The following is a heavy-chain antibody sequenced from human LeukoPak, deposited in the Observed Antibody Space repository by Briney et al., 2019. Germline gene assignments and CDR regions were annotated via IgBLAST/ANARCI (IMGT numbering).Heavy chain of an antibody. CDR3: ARNGVGEYQLRLYYMDV. J-gene: IGHJ6*03. CDR2: IIPIFGTA. Sequence: SVKVSCKASGGTFSSYAISWVRQAPGQGLEWMGGIIPIFGTADYAQKFQGRVTITTDESTSTAYMELSSLRSEDTAVYYCARNGVGEYQLRLYYMDVWGKGTTVTVSS. V-gene: IGHV1-69*05. CDR1: GGTFSSYA. D-gene: IGHD2-2*01.